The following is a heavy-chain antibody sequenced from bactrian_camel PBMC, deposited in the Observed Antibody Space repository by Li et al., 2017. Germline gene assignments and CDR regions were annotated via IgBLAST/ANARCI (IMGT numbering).Heavy chain of an antibody. CDR1: GYSYSSYS. D-gene: IGHD4*01. CDR2: IYAVDGST. Sequence: DVQLVESGGGSVQAGESLRLSCVDSGYSYSSYSWGWFRQTSGGEREGVASIYAVDGSTYYADSVKGRFTISKDNAKNTLYLQMNNLKPEDSGMYYCASERGATYCDWGMKYGMDYLGQGTQVTVS. V-gene: IGHV3S31*01. J-gene: IGHJ7*01.